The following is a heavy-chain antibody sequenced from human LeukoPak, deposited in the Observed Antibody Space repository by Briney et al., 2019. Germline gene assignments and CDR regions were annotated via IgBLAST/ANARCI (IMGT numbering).Heavy chain of an antibody. CDR3: ARDYGIAVAGFFSVGGFRMDV. V-gene: IGHV1-18*01. CDR1: GYTFTSYG. CDR2: ISAYNGNT. J-gene: IGHJ6*02. Sequence: ASVKVSCEASGYTFTSYGISWVRQAPGQGLEWMGWISAYNGNTNYAQKLQGRVTMTTDTSTSTAYMELRSLRSDDTAVYYCARDYGIAVAGFFSVGGFRMDVWGQGTTVTVSS. D-gene: IGHD6-19*01.